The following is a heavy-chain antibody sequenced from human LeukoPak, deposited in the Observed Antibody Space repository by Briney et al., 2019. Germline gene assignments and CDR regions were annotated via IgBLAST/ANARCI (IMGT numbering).Heavy chain of an antibody. J-gene: IGHJ5*02. CDR1: GFTFSSYS. D-gene: IGHD6-19*01. CDR2: ISSSSSYI. CDR3: ARDIGATSSGWFDP. Sequence: GRSLRLSCAGSGFTFSSYSMNWVRQAPGKGLEWVSSISSSSSYIYYADSVKGRFTTSRDNAKNSLYLQMNSLRAEDTAVYYCARDIGATSSGWFDPWGQGTLVTVSS. V-gene: IGHV3-21*01.